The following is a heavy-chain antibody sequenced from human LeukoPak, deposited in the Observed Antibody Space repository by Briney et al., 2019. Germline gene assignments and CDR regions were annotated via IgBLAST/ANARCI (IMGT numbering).Heavy chain of an antibody. CDR3: ARLPYYDILTGYTDY. J-gene: IGHJ4*02. D-gene: IGHD3-9*01. Sequence: PSETLSLTCTVSGGSVSSGSYYWSWIRQPPGKGLEWIGYIYYSGSTNYNPSLKSRVTISVDTSKNQFSLKLSSVTAADTAVYYCARLPYYDILTGYTDYWGQGTLVTVSS. V-gene: IGHV4-61*01. CDR2: IYYSGST. CDR1: GGSVSSGSYY.